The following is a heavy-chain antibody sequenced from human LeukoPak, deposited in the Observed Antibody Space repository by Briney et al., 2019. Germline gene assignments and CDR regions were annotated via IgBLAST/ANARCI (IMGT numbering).Heavy chain of an antibody. Sequence: GGSLRLSCAASGFTFGSYSMNWVRQAPGKGLEWVSYISSSSTTINYAESVKGRFTISRDNAKDSMYLQMNSLRVEDTAIYYCARDYVWGSSESDYWGQGTLVTVSS. CDR1: GFTFGSYS. CDR2: ISSSSTTI. J-gene: IGHJ4*02. CDR3: ARDYVWGSSESDY. D-gene: IGHD7-27*01. V-gene: IGHV3-48*01.